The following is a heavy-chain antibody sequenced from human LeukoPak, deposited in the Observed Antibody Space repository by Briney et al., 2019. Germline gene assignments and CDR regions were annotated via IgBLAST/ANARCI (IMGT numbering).Heavy chain of an antibody. V-gene: IGHV1-8*01. J-gene: IGHJ3*02. CDR3: ARGNYDSSGYYPDTHDAFDI. CDR1: GYTFTSYD. D-gene: IGHD3-22*01. CDR2: MNPNKGNT. Sequence: ASVKVSCKASGYTFTSYDINWVRQATGQGLEWMGWMNPNKGNTGYAQKFQGRITITRNTSISTAYMELSSLRSEDTAVYYCARGNYDSSGYYPDTHDAFDIWGQGTMVTVSS.